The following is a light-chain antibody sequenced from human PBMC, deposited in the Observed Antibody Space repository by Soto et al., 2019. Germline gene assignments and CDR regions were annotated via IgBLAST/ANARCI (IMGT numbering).Light chain of an antibody. CDR1: QSVSSN. Sequence: EIVMTQSPATLSVSPGERATLSCRASQSVSSNLAWYQQKPGQAPRLLIYGASTMATGIPARFSGSGSGTEFTLTISSLQSKDFAVYYCQQYNNWPPWTFGQGTKVEIK. V-gene: IGKV3-15*01. CDR2: GAS. CDR3: QQYNNWPPWT. J-gene: IGKJ1*01.